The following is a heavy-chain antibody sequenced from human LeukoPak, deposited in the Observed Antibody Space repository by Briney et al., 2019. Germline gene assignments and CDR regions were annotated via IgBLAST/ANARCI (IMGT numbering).Heavy chain of an antibody. D-gene: IGHD6-19*01. V-gene: IGHV3-64*01. Sequence: GGSLRLSCAASGFTFSSYSMNWVRQAPGKGLEYVSAISSNGGSTYYANSVKGRFTISRDNSKNTLYLQMGSLRAEDMAVYYCASIGPPSSGDDYWGQGTLVTVSS. CDR2: ISSNGGST. CDR3: ASIGPPSSGDDY. CDR1: GFTFSSYS. J-gene: IGHJ4*02.